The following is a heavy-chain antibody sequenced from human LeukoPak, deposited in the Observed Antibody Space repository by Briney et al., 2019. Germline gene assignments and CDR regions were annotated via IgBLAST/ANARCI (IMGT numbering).Heavy chain of an antibody. J-gene: IGHJ4*02. D-gene: IGHD3-16*01. CDR3: ARRGGRHIEDY. CDR1: GGSISSSSYY. V-gene: IGHV4-39*01. CDR2: IYYSGST. Sequence: SETLSLTCTVSGGSISSSSYYWGWIRQPPGKGLEWIGSIYYSGSTYYNPSLKSRVTISVDTSKNQFSLKLSSVTAADTAVYYCARRGGRHIEDYWGRGTLVTVSS.